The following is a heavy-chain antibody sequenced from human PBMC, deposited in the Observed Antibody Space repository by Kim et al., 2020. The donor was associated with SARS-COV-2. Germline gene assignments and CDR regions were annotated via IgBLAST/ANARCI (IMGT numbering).Heavy chain of an antibody. CDR3: SKDLTPVIKTSWYFDL. Sequence: SVKRRFTISRDNSKTTLYLQVNSMRAEDTALYYCSKDLTPVIKTSWYFDLWGRGTLVTVSS. J-gene: IGHJ2*01. D-gene: IGHD4-4*01. V-gene: IGHV3-23*01.